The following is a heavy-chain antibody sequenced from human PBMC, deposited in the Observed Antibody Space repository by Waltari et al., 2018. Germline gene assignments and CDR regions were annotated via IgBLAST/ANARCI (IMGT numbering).Heavy chain of an antibody. CDR2: IYWDDDK. V-gene: IGHV2-5*02. J-gene: IGHJ4*02. CDR3: AHRPDFWGGYFFDY. Sequence: QITLKESGPTLVKPTQTLTLTCTFSGFSLRTSGVGVGWIRQPPGKALEWLAAIYWDDDKHYSPSLKSRRTLTKETSKNQVVLTMSNMDPVDTATYYCAHRPDFWGGYFFDYWGQGSLITVSS. D-gene: IGHD3-3*01. CDR1: GFSLRTSGVG.